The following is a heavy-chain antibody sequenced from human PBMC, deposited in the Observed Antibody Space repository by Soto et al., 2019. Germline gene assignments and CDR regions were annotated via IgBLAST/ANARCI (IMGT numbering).Heavy chain of an antibody. D-gene: IGHD4-17*01. CDR1: GYSFSTYW. Sequence: EVQLVQSGAEVKKPGESLKISCKASGYSFSTYWIGWVRQMPGKGLEWMGMIYPGDSDTRYSPSFQGQVMISADKSINTAYLRWSSLMASDTAMYYCARLYGDLYYFDYWGQATLVTGSS. J-gene: IGHJ4*02. CDR3: ARLYGDLYYFDY. V-gene: IGHV5-51*01. CDR2: IYPGDSDT.